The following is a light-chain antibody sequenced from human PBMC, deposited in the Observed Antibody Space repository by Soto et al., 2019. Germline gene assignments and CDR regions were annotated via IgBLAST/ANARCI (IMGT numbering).Light chain of an antibody. J-gene: IGLJ3*02. CDR2: EVS. CDR1: SSDVGGYNY. V-gene: IGLV2-14*01. Sequence: QPASVSGSPGQSITISCTGTSSDVGGYNYVSWYQQHPGKAPKLMIYEVSNRPSGVSNRFSGSKSGNTASLTIAGLQAEDEAHYYCCSYTSSNTRVFGGGTKVTVL. CDR3: CSYTSSNTRV.